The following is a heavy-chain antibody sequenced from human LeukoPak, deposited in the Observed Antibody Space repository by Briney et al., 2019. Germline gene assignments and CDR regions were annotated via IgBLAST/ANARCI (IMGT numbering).Heavy chain of an antibody. D-gene: IGHD2-21*01. CDR3: ARDSVVVIPYGMDV. CDR1: GFTFSSYW. J-gene: IGHJ6*02. V-gene: IGHV3-74*01. CDR2: INSDGSST. Sequence: GGSLRLSCAASGFTFSSYWMHWVRQAPGKGLVWVSRINSDGSSTGYADSVKGRFTISRDNAKNTLYLQMNSLRAEDTAVYYCARDSVVVIPYGMDVWGQGTTVTVSS.